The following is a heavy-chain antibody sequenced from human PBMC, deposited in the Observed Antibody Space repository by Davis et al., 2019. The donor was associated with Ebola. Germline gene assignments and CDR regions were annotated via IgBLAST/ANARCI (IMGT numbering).Heavy chain of an antibody. CDR1: GCTFTTYV. CDR2: INPNDGRT. V-gene: IGHV1-46*03. Sequence: AASVKVSCKASGCTFTTYVINWVRQAPGQGLEWMGMINPNDGRTIYAQKFQGRVTVTRDTSTSTVYMELTGLRSEDTAVYHCTRDSGSFSHDFWGQGTLVTVSS. CDR3: TRDSGSFSHDF. D-gene: IGHD1-26*01. J-gene: IGHJ4*02.